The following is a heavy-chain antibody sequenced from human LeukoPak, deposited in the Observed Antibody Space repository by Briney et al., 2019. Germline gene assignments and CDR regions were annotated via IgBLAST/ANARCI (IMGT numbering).Heavy chain of an antibody. CDR2: ISAYNGNT. CDR1: GYTFTGYY. D-gene: IGHD5-18*01. J-gene: IGHJ5*02. Sequence: ASVKVSCKASGYTFTGYYMHWVPQAPGHGLEWMGWISAYNGNTNYAQKLQGRVTLTTDTSTSTVFMEVRSLRSDDTAVYYCARDSNTYGFDHWGQGTLVTVSS. V-gene: IGHV1-18*04. CDR3: ARDSNTYGFDH.